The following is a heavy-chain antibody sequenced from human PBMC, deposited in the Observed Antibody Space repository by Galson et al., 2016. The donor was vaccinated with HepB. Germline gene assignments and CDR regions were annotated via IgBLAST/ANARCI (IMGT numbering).Heavy chain of an antibody. J-gene: IGHJ4*02. CDR3: AREGPSGSYYF. D-gene: IGHD1-26*01. V-gene: IGHV3-66*01. Sequence: SLRLSCAASGFIVSDHYMAWVRQAPGKGLEWISTIYAGGGTYYADFLKGRFTISRDNSKNTLYLQMYSLRAEDTALYYCAREGPSGSYYFWGQGSLVTVSS. CDR2: IYAGGGT. CDR1: GFIVSDHY.